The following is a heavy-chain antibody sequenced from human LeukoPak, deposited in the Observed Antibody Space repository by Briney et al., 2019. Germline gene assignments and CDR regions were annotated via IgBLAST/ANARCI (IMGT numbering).Heavy chain of an antibody. V-gene: IGHV1-18*01. J-gene: IGHJ4*02. CDR3: ATEPTPYYYDSSGYV. CDR2: ISAYNGNT. Sequence: ASVKVSCKASGYTFTSYGISWVRQAPGQGLEWMGWISAYNGNTNYAQKLQGRVTMTEDTSTDTAYMELSSLRSEDTAVYYCATEPTPYYYDSSGYVWGQGTLVTVSS. D-gene: IGHD3-22*01. CDR1: GYTFTSYG.